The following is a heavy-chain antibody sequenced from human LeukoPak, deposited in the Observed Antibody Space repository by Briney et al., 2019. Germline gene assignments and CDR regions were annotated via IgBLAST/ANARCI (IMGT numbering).Heavy chain of an antibody. CDR1: GFTFDDYG. V-gene: IGHV3-20*04. J-gene: IGHJ6*03. Sequence: PGGSLRLSCAASGFTFDDYGMTWVRQAPGKGLEWVSGVNWNGGNTGYADSVKGRFTISRDNSKNTPYLQMNSLRAEDTAVYYCARSRYNWKGVDDYYYYMDVWGKGTTVTVSS. CDR2: VNWNGGNT. D-gene: IGHD1-20*01. CDR3: ARSRYNWKGVDDYYYYMDV.